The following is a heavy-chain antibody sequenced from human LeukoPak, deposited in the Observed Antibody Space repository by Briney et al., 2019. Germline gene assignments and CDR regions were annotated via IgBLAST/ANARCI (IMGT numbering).Heavy chain of an antibody. J-gene: IGHJ3*02. CDR3: ARDTVIVGASPTLDAFDT. CDR2: ISAYNGNT. Sequence: ASVKVSCKASGYTFTSYGISWVRQAPGQGLEWMGWISAYNGNTNYAQKLQGRVTMTTDTSTSTAYMELRSLRSDDTAVYYCARDTVIVGASPTLDAFDTWGQGTMVTVSS. V-gene: IGHV1-18*01. CDR1: GYTFTSYG. D-gene: IGHD1-26*01.